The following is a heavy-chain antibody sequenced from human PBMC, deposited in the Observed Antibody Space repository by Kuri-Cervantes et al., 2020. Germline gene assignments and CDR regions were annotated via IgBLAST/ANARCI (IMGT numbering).Heavy chain of an antibody. CDR3: ARDPGIAAAGTDDC. V-gene: IGHV1-46*01. Sequence: ASVKVSCKASGGTFSSYAISWVRQAPGQGLEWMGIINPSGGSTSYAQKFQGRVTMTRDTSTSTVYMELSSLRSEDTAVYYCARDPGIAAAGTDDCWGQGTLVTVSS. J-gene: IGHJ4*02. D-gene: IGHD6-13*01. CDR2: INPSGGST. CDR1: GGTFSSYA.